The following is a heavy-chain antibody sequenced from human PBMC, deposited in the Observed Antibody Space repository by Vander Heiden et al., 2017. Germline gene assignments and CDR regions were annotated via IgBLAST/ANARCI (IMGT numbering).Heavy chain of an antibody. CDR3: FTRRYCSSTSCPGMDV. J-gene: IGHJ6*02. CDR1: GFTFSNAW. CDR2: SKSKTDGGTT. V-gene: IGHV3-15*01. D-gene: IGHD2-2*01. Sequence: EVQLVESGGGLVKPGGSLRLSCAASGFTFSNAWMSWGRQAPGKGLEWVGRSKSKTDGGTTDYAAPVKGRFTISRDDSKNTLYLQMNSLKTEDTAVYYCFTRRYCSSTSCPGMDVWGQGTTVTVSS.